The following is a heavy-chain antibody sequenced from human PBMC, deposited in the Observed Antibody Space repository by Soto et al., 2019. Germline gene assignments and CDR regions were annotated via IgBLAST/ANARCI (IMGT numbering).Heavy chain of an antibody. Sequence: QVQLVQSGAEVKKPGSSVKVSCRSSGDTFNNYAINWVRQAPGQGLEWMGGIIPFFRTPNYAQKFQGRVTISADKSTSTASLDLTSLRSEDTAVYYCARGGSTSGRAFDPWGQGTLVTVSS. V-gene: IGHV1-69*06. CDR2: IIPFFRTP. J-gene: IGHJ5*02. CDR1: GDTFNNYA. D-gene: IGHD3-10*01. CDR3: ARGGSTSGRAFDP.